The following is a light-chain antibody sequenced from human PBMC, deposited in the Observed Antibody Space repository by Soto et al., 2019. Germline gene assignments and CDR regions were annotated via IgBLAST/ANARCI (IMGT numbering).Light chain of an antibody. CDR2: DAS. CDR1: QTVTSGY. J-gene: IGKJ2*01. V-gene: IGKV3-20*01. CDR3: QQYCSSPYT. Sequence: EIVLTQSPGTLSLSPGERATLSCRASQTVTSGYLAWYQQKPGQAPRLLISDASSRATGIPDRFSGSGSGTDFALTISRLEPEDFAVYFCQQYCSSPYTFGQGTKLEIK.